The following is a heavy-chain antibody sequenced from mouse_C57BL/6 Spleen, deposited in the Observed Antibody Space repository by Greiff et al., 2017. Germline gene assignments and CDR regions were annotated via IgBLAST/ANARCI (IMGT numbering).Heavy chain of an antibody. V-gene: IGHV1-82*01. CDR1: GYAFSSSW. J-gene: IGHJ2*01. CDR2: IYPGDGDT. D-gene: IGHD3-3*01. CDR3: ARSEGHYFGY. Sequence: QVQLKQSGPELVKPGASVKISCKASGYAFSSSWMNWVKQRPGKGLEWIGRIYPGDGDTNYNGKFKGKATLTADKSSSTAYMQLSSLTSEDSAFYFCARSEGHYFGYWGQGTTLTVSS.